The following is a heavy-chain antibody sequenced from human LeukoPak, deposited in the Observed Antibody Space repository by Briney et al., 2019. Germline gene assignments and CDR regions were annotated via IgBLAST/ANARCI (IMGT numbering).Heavy chain of an antibody. J-gene: IGHJ4*02. CDR1: GGSTSSYY. Sequence: PSETLSLTCTVSGGSTSSYYWSWIRQPPGKGLEWIGYIYYSGSTNYNPSLKSRVTISVDTSKNQFSLKLSSVTAADTAVYYCARLTYYYDSSGYLSQPFDYWGQGTLVTVSS. D-gene: IGHD3-22*01. CDR3: ARLTYYYDSSGYLSQPFDY. V-gene: IGHV4-59*08. CDR2: IYYSGST.